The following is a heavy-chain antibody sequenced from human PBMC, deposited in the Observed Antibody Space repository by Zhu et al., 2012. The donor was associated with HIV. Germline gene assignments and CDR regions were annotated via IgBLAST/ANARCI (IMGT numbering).Heavy chain of an antibody. CDR2: IHHGGTT. CDR1: GYSISSGYF. J-gene: IGHJ4*02. Sequence: QVQLQESGPGLVKPSETLSLTCDVSGYSISSGYFWGWIRQPQGKGLEWIGAIHHGGTTSYNPSLKSRVAISVDTSRNQFSLRLSPVTAADTAVYYCARRSLSTYGVWGQGTLVTVSS. V-gene: IGHV4-38-2*01. D-gene: IGHD4-17*01. CDR3: ARRSLSTYGV.